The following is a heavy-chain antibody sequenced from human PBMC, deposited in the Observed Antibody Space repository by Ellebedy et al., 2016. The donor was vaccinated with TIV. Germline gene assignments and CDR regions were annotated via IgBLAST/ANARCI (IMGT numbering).Heavy chain of an antibody. J-gene: IGHJ4*02. CDR2: IYTDYST. Sequence: GGSLRLSCAASGFTVSSNYMSWVRQAPGKGLEWVSVIYTDYSTKYADSVKSRFTISRDNSKNTLYLQMNSLRAEDTAVYYCAREQAGYSYGTDWGQGTLVTVSS. V-gene: IGHV3-66*01. CDR3: AREQAGYSYGTD. CDR1: GFTVSSNY. D-gene: IGHD5-18*01.